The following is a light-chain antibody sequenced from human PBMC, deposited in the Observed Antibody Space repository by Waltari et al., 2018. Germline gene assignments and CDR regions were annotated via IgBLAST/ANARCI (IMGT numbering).Light chain of an antibody. Sequence: EIVLTQSPGTPSLSPGQRATPSCRASQSVGSISLTWYQQKLGQAPRRLIYGTSSRATGIPDRFSGSGSGTDFTLTISRLEPEDFAVYYCQQYDGEVVTFGGGTKVEI. J-gene: IGKJ4*01. CDR1: QSVGSIS. CDR3: QQYDGEVVT. CDR2: GTS. V-gene: IGKV3-20*01.